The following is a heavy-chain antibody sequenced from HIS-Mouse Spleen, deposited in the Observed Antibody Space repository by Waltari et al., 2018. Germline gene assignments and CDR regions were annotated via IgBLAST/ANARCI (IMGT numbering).Heavy chain of an antibody. CDR1: GYTFTGYY. CDR3: ARVRERDGYNYGGYGMDV. CDR2: INPNSGGT. Sequence: QVQLVQSGAEVKKPGASVKVSCKASGYTFTGYYMHWVRQAPGTGLEWNGWINPNSGGTNYAQKFQGRVTMTRDTSISTAYMELSRLRSDDTAVYYCARVRERDGYNYGGYGMDVWGQGTTVTVSS. D-gene: IGHD5-12*01. J-gene: IGHJ6*02. V-gene: IGHV1-2*02.